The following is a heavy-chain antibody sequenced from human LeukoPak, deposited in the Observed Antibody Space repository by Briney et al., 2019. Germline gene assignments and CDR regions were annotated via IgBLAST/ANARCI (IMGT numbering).Heavy chain of an antibody. CDR2: IYSSGST. CDR3: AREGTTVTHFDY. CDR1: GGSISSYY. Sequence: SETLSLTCTVPGGSISSYYWSWIRQPPGKGLEWIGYIYSSGSTNYNPSLKSRVTISIDTSKNQFSLKLSSVTAADTAVYYCAREGTTVTHFDYWGQGTLVTVSS. J-gene: IGHJ4*02. D-gene: IGHD4-11*01. V-gene: IGHV4-59*01.